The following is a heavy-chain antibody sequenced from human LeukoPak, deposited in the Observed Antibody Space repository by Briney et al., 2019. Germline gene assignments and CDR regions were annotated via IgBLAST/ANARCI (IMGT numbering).Heavy chain of an antibody. Sequence: PGGSLRLSCAVSGLTFSDNYMSWIRQAPGKGPEWLSYISNSGDYTNYADSVKGRFTISRDDAKNSVFLQMNSLRAEDTAVYFCAKRGVVIRVILVGFHKEAYYFDSWGQGALVTVSS. V-gene: IGHV3-11*03. D-gene: IGHD3-22*01. CDR2: ISNSGDYT. J-gene: IGHJ4*02. CDR1: GLTFSDNY. CDR3: AKRGVVIRVILVGFHKEAYYFDS.